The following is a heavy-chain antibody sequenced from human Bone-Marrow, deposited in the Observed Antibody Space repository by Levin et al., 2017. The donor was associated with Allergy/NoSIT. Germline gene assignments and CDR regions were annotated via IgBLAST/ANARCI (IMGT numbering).Heavy chain of an antibody. CDR3: ASHPRIIAAAAEFDY. D-gene: IGHD6-13*01. V-gene: IGHV1-69*13. CDR1: GGTFSSYA. Sequence: ASVKVSCKASGGTFSSYAISWVRQAPGQGLEWMGGIIPIFGTANYAQKFQGRVTITADESTSTAYMELSSLRSEDTAVYYCASHPRIIAAAAEFDYWGQGTLVTVSS. J-gene: IGHJ4*02. CDR2: IIPIFGTA.